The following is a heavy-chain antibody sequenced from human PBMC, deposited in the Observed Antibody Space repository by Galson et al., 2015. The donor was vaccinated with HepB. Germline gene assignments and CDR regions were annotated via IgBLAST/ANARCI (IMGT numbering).Heavy chain of an antibody. V-gene: IGHV3-49*04. CDR2: IRSKAYGGTT. CDR3: TRGGPFYDFWSGYPPFDY. CDR1: GFTFGDYA. J-gene: IGHJ4*02. Sequence: SLRLSCAASGFTFGDYAMSWVRQAPGKGLEWVGFIRSKAYGGTTEYAASVKGRFTISRDDSKSIAYLQMNSLKTEDTAVYYCTRGGPFYDFWSGYPPFDYWGQGTLVTVSS. D-gene: IGHD3-3*01.